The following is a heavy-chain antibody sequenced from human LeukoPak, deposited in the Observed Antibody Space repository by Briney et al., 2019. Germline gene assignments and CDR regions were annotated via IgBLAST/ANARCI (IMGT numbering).Heavy chain of an antibody. J-gene: IGHJ4*02. CDR1: GGTFSSYA. D-gene: IGHD6-19*01. CDR3: ARGGLGWYYFDY. V-gene: IGHV1-69*04. CDR2: IIPILGIA. Sequence: SVKVSCKASGGTFSSYAISWVRQASGQGLEWMGRIIPILGIANYAQKFQGRVTITADKSTSTAYMELSSLRSEDTAVYYCARGGLGWYYFDYWGQGTLVTVSS.